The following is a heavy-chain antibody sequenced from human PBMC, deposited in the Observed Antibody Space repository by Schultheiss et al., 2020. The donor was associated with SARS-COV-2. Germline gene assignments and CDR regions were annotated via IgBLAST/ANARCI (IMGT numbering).Heavy chain of an antibody. CDR3: ARDSGSYYGSGKLGY. Sequence: GGSLRLSCAASGFTVSSNYMSWVRQAPGKGLEWVSVIYSGGSTYYADSVKGRFTISRDNSKNTLYLQMNSLRAEDTAVYYCARDSGSYYGSGKLGYWGQGTLVTVSS. V-gene: IGHV3-53*01. CDR2: IYSGGST. D-gene: IGHD3-10*01. J-gene: IGHJ4*02. CDR1: GFTVSSNY.